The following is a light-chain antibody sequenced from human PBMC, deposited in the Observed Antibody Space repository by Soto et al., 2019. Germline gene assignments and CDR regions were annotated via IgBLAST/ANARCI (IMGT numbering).Light chain of an antibody. CDR2: GAS. CDR3: QHYGDSPPEYT. V-gene: IGKV3-20*01. J-gene: IGKJ3*01. CDR1: QSVSSSF. Sequence: EIVLTQSPGTLSLSPGERATLSCRASQSVSSSFLAWYQQRPGQAPRLLFFGASYRATGIPDRFSGSGSGTDFTLTISRLEPEDFAVYYCQHYGDSPPEYTFGPGTNVDSK.